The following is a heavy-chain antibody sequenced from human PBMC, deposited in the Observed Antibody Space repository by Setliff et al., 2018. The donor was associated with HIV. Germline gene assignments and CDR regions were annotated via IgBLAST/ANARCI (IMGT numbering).Heavy chain of an antibody. CDR3: ARWESAQKAFNP. V-gene: IGHV4-4*09. CDR2: GHHSGHT. D-gene: IGHD1-26*01. CDR1: GVSITSHY. Sequence: SETLSLTCTVSGVSITSHYWNWIRQCPGKGLEWIGFGHHSGHTRQNPSLASRVTISVDMSKNQFSLKLNSLSAADTAVYYCARWESAQKAFNPWGHGTMVT. J-gene: IGHJ3*01.